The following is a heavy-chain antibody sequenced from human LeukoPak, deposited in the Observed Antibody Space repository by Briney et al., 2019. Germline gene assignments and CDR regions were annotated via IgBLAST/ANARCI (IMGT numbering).Heavy chain of an antibody. D-gene: IGHD6-19*01. CDR2: IYCSGST. J-gene: IGHJ4*02. Sequence: PSETLSLTCTVSGGSISSYYWSWIRQPPGKGLEWIGYIYCSGSTNYNPSLKSRVTISVDTSKNQFSLKLSSVTAADTAVYYCARGHRSSGWYYFDYWGQGTLVTVSS. CDR3: ARGHRSSGWYYFDY. CDR1: GGSISSYY. V-gene: IGHV4-59*08.